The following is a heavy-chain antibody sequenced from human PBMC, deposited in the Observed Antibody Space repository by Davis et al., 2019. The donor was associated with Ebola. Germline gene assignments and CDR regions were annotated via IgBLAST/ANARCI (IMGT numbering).Heavy chain of an antibody. CDR1: GDSIRNYY. J-gene: IGHJ4*02. CDR2: IYYIGTT. V-gene: IGHV4-59*01. D-gene: IGHD3-22*01. CDR3: ARSADNYERSGYYHLTRQPFDY. Sequence: SETLSLTCTVSGDSIRNYYWSWIRQPPGKGLEWIGYIYYIGTTSYNPSFKGRVTISVDTSKNQFSLNLRSVTAADTAVYYCARSADNYERSGYYHLTRQPFDYWGQGTLLSVSS.